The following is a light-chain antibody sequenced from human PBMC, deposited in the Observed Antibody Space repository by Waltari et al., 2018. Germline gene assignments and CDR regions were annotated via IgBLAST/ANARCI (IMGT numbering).Light chain of an antibody. CDR3: QQYFTYLGT. J-gene: IGKJ1*01. CDR2: QAS. Sequence: DIQMTQSPSTLSASVGDRVTITCRASQSVGIYLAWYLQKPGKAPKLRIYQASSVESGVSSRFSGGGSGTDFTLSISSLQPDDCGTYYCQQYFTYLGTFGQGTKVDVK. CDR1: QSVGIY. V-gene: IGKV1-5*03.